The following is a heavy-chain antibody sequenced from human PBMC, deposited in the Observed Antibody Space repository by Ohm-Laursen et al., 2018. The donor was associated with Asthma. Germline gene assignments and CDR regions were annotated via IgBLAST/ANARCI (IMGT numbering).Heavy chain of an antibody. J-gene: IGHJ6*02. CDR2: IIPIFGTA. CDR3: ARAPDYYGSGSYYDYGMDV. D-gene: IGHD3-10*01. Sequence: SSVKVSCKVSGGTFSSYAISWVRQAPGQGLEWMGGIIPIFGTANYAQKFQGRVTITADESTSTAYMELSSLRSEDTAVYYCARAPDYYGSGSYYDYGMDVWGQGTTVTVSS. CDR1: GGTFSSYA. V-gene: IGHV1-69*01.